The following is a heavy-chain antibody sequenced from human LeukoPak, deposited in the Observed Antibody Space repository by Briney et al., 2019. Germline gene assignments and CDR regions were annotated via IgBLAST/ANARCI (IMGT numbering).Heavy chain of an antibody. Sequence: SETLSLTCAVYGGSFSGYYWSWIRQPPGKGLGWIGEINHSGSTNYNPSLKSRVTISVDTSKNQFSLKLSSVTAADTAVYYCARVEVDSSGYYYDYFDYWGQGTLVTVSS. CDR1: GGSFSGYY. CDR2: INHSGST. CDR3: ARVEVDSSGYYYDYFDY. J-gene: IGHJ4*02. V-gene: IGHV4-34*01. D-gene: IGHD3-22*01.